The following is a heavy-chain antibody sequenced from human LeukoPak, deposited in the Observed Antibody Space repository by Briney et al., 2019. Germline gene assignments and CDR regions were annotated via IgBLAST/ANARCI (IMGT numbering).Heavy chain of an antibody. CDR1: GGSISSYY. J-gene: IGHJ4*02. Sequence: PSETLSLTCTVSGGSISSYYWSWIRQPAGKGLEWIGRIYTRGSTNYNPSRKSRVTMSVETSKNQFSLKLSSVTAADTAVYYCARDTLEHYDSSGFRDWGQGTLVTVSS. V-gene: IGHV4-4*07. CDR3: ARDTLEHYDSSGFRD. CDR2: IYTRGST. D-gene: IGHD3-22*01.